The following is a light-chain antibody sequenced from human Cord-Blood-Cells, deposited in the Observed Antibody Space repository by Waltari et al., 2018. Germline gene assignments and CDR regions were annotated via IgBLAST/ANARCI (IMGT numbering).Light chain of an antibody. CDR3: AAWDDSLSGPV. CDR1: GSNIRSNY. CDR2: RNN. Sequence: QSLLTQPPSASATPGPRVTISCSGSGSNIRSNYVYLYQQLPGTAPKLLIYRNNQRPSGVPDRFSGSKSGTSASLAISGLRSEDEADYYCAAWDDSLSGPVFGGGTKLTVL. V-gene: IGLV1-47*01. J-gene: IGLJ3*02.